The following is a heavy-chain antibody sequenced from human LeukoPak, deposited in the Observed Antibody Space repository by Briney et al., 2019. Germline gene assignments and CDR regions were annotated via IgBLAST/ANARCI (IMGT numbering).Heavy chain of an antibody. Sequence: GRSLRLSCAASGVTFSSYGMHWVRQAPGKGLEWVAVISYDGSNKYYADSVKGRFTISRDNSKNTLYLQMNSLRAEDTAVYYCAKDIYQLLREGFFDYWGQGTLVTVSS. CDR1: GVTFSSYG. J-gene: IGHJ4*02. CDR3: AKDIYQLLREGFFDY. CDR2: ISYDGSNK. D-gene: IGHD2-2*01. V-gene: IGHV3-30*18.